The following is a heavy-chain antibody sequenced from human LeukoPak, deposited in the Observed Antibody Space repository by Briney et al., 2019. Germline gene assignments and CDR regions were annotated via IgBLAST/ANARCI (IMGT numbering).Heavy chain of an antibody. Sequence: GGSLRLSCAASGFTFSSSAMSWVRQAPGKGLVWVSRINSDGSSTSYADSVRGRFTISRDNAKNTLYLQMNSLRAEDTAVYYCARSIPWDFDYWGQGTLVTVSS. V-gene: IGHV3-74*01. CDR1: GFTFSSSA. CDR2: INSDGSST. D-gene: IGHD1-26*01. J-gene: IGHJ4*02. CDR3: ARSIPWDFDY.